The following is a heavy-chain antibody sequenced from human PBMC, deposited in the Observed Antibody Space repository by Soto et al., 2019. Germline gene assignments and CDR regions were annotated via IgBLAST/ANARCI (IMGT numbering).Heavy chain of an antibody. Sequence: KGLEWVSAISGSGGSTYYADSVKGRFTISRDNSKNTLYLQMNSLRAEDTAVYYCAKDLFFFLVEEAARDVRSVSAFLLNRSSDL. V-gene: IGHV3-23*01. D-gene: IGHD2-2*01. CDR2: ISGSGGST. J-gene: IGHJ2*01. CDR3: AKDLFFFLVEEAARDVRSVSAFLLNRSSDL.